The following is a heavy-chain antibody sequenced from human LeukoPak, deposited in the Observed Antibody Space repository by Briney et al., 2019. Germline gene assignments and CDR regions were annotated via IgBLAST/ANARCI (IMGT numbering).Heavy chain of an antibody. J-gene: IGHJ4*02. D-gene: IGHD2-2*01. CDR1: GGTFSSYA. V-gene: IGHV1-69*04. CDR2: IIPILGIA. CDR3: ARRDGTSCYDY. Sequence: ASVKVSCKASGGTFSSYAISWVRQAPGQGLEWMGRIIPILGIANYAQKFQGRVTITADKSTSTAYMELSSLRSEDTAVYYCARRDGTSCYDYWGQGTLVTVSS.